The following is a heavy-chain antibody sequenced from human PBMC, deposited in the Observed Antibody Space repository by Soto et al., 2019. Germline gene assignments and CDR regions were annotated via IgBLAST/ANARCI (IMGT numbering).Heavy chain of an antibody. V-gene: IGHV3-74*01. CDR1: GFAFSSEW. Sequence: EVQLVESGGGLVQPGGSLRLSCAASGFAFSSEWMHWVRQAPGKGLVWVSRIDPYDTGISYADSVKGRFTISRDNAKNTLYLQINSLRAEDTAVYYCTSDTFDDRDSWGQGTLVTVSS. J-gene: IGHJ4*02. CDR2: IDPYDTGI. D-gene: IGHD3-16*01. CDR3: TSDTFDDRDS.